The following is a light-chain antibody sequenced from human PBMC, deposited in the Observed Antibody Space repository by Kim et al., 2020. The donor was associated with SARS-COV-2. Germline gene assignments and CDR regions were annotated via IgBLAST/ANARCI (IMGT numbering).Light chain of an antibody. V-gene: IGKV3-20*01. CDR2: GAS. CDR3: QQYGSSPNT. CDR1: QSVRSSY. J-gene: IGKJ5*01. Sequence: EIVLTQSPGTLSLSPGERATLSCRASQSVRSSYLAWYQQKPGQAPRLLIYGASSRATGIPDRFSGGGSGTDFTLTISRLEPEDFAVYYCQQYGSSPNTFGQGTRLEIK.